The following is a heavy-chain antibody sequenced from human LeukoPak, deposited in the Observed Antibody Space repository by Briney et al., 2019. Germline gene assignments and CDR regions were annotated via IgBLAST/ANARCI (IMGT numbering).Heavy chain of an antibody. CDR1: GYTFTGDY. D-gene: IGHD2-15*01. CDR2: ISAYNGNT. CDR3: ARVLEDIVVVVAATPELDSAFDI. J-gene: IGHJ3*02. V-gene: IGHV1-18*04. Sequence: ASVKVSCKASGYTFTGDYIYWVRQAPGQGLEWMGWISAYNGNTNYAQKLQGRVTMTTDTSTSTAYTELRSLRSDDTAVYYCARVLEDIVVVVAATPELDSAFDIWGQGTMVTVSS.